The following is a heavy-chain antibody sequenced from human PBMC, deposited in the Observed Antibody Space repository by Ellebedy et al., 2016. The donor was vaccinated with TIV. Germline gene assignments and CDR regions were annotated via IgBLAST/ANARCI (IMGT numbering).Heavy chain of an antibody. CDR2: IDWDDDK. D-gene: IGHD6-19*01. J-gene: IGHJ3*01. Sequence: SGPTLVKPTQTLTLTCTYSGFLLSTSGMCVSWIRQPPGKALEWLARIDWDDDKYYNTSLKTRLTISKDTSKNQVVLTMANMDPVDTATYYCARIRVRIAVADYAFDVWGQGTLVTVSS. CDR3: ARIRVRIAVADYAFDV. V-gene: IGHV2-70*11. CDR1: GFLLSTSGMC.